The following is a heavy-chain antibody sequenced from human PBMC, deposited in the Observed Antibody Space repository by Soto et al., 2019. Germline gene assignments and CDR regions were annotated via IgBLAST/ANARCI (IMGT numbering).Heavy chain of an antibody. V-gene: IGHV3-21*01. CDR3: TLYDALVFDF. D-gene: IGHD2-8*01. J-gene: IGHJ4*02. CDR2: ISNYDNT. CDR1: GFTVNTFN. Sequence: GASLRPSCAASGFTVNTFNMNWFRQAPGKGLEWVSSISNYDNTAYADSVKGRFTVSRDNAKNSLFLQMNSLRAEDTAVYYFTLYDALVFDFWGQGALVTLTS.